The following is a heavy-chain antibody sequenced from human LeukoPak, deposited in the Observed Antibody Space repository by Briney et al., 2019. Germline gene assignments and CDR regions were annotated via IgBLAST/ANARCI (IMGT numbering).Heavy chain of an antibody. V-gene: IGHV3-48*03. CDR2: ISSSGSTI. D-gene: IGHD3-22*01. CDR3: ARGAPTYYYDSSGYYYGY. Sequence: GGSLRLSCAASGFIFSSYAMSWVRQAPGKGLEWVSYISSSGSTIYYADSVKGRFTISRDNAKNSLYLQMNSLRAEDTAVYYCARGAPTYYYDSSGYYYGYWGQGTLVTVSS. CDR1: GFIFSSYA. J-gene: IGHJ4*02.